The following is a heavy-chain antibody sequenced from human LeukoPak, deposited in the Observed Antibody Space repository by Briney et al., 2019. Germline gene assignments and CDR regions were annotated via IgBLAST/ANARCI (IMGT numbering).Heavy chain of an antibody. V-gene: IGHV4-4*02. CDR2: IYHSGST. CDR3: ARRGIVVGHSYYFDF. Sequence: PSETLSLTCAVSGGSISNVNWWSWVRQPPGKGLEWMGEIYHSGSTTYNPSLESRVTMSVDKPKNQFSLKLTSVTAADTAVYYCARRGIVVGHSYYFDFWGQGTLVTVSS. CDR1: GGSISNVNW. D-gene: IGHD3-22*01. J-gene: IGHJ4*02.